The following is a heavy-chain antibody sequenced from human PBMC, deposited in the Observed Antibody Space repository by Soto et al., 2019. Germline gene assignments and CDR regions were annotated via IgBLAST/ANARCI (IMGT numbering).Heavy chain of an antibody. D-gene: IGHD4-4*01. Sequence: QVQLVESGGGVVQPGRSLRLSCAASGFTFSSYAMHWVRQAPGKGLEWVAVISYDGSNKYYADSVKGRFTISRDNSKNTLYLQMNSLRAEDTAVYYCARDRSPTGQRGYYYYYGMDVWGQGTTVTVSS. CDR1: GFTFSSYA. CDR2: ISYDGSNK. CDR3: ARDRSPTGQRGYYYYYGMDV. J-gene: IGHJ6*02. V-gene: IGHV3-30-3*01.